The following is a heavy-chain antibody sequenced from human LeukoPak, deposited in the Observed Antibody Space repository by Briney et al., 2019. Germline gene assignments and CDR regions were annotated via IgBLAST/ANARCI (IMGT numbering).Heavy chain of an antibody. CDR3: ARGGANCSGGRCPLNWFDP. CDR2: ISAYNGNT. J-gene: IGHJ5*02. Sequence: GASVKVSCKASGYTFNNYGITWVRQAPGQGLEWMGWISAYNGNTNYAQKLQGRVTMTIDKTTSTAYMELRSLRSDDTAVYYCARGGANCSGGRCPLNWFDPWGQGTPVTVSS. CDR1: GYTFNNYG. V-gene: IGHV1-18*01. D-gene: IGHD2-15*01.